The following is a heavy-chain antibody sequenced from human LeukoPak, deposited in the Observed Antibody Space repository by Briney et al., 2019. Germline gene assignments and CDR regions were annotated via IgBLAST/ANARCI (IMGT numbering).Heavy chain of an antibody. V-gene: IGHV3-48*01. Sequence: GGSLRLSCAASGFTFSTYSMTWVRQAPGKGLDWLSYISGSSSTIYYADSVKGRFTISRDNAKNYLYLQMNSLRGEDSAVYYCARDHYSRNDFWGQGTLVTVSS. CDR1: GFTFSTYS. J-gene: IGHJ4*02. D-gene: IGHD6-13*01. CDR2: ISGSSSTI. CDR3: ARDHYSRNDF.